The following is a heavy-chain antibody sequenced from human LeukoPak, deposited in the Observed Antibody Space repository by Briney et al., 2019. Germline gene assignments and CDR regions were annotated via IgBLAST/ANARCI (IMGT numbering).Heavy chain of an antibody. CDR2: IGGTGVRT. J-gene: IGHJ4*02. CDR3: AKDSATYYDILTGWLGVYYFDY. V-gene: IGHV3-23*01. Sequence: GGSLRLSCASSGFTFSSYAMSWVRQAPGKGLEWVSTIGGTGVRTYYADSVKGRFTISRDNSKNTLYLQINSLRAEDTAVYFCAKDSATYYDILTGWLGVYYFDYWGQGTLVTVSS. CDR1: GFTFSSYA. D-gene: IGHD3-9*01.